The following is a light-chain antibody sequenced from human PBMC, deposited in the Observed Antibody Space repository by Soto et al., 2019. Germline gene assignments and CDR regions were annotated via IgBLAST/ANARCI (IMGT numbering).Light chain of an antibody. Sequence: QSVLTQPASVSGSPGQSITISCGGTSSDVGAYIYVSWYQQYPGKAPKLIIYEVNNRPSGVSGRFSGSKSDTTAYLTISGLQAEDEADYYCSSYAGSNNLVFAGGTQLTVL. CDR2: EVN. CDR3: SSYAGSNNLV. V-gene: IGLV2-14*03. J-gene: IGLJ3*02. CDR1: SSDVGAYIY.